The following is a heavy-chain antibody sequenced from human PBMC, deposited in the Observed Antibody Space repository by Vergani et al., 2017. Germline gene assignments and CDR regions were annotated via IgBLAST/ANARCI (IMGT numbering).Heavy chain of an antibody. D-gene: IGHD3-10*01. CDR3: AGVEDSGVVLWFGEFRY. Sequence: QVQLQQWGAGLLKPSQTLSLTCTVSGGSISSGGYYWSWIRQHPGKGLEWIGYIYYSGTTYYNPSLTSRVTISVDTSKNQFSLKLSSVTAADTAVYYCAGVEDSGVVLWFGEFRYGGQGTLVTVSS. V-gene: IGHV4-31*03. CDR1: GGSISSGGYY. CDR2: IYYSGTT. J-gene: IGHJ4*02.